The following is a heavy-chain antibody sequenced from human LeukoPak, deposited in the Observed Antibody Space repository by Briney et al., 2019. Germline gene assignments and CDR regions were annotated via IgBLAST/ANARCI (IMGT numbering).Heavy chain of an antibody. CDR3: ARGEIAVAGGPTRNYYYYYGMDV. V-gene: IGHV1-18*01. CDR1: GYTFTSYG. J-gene: IGHJ6*02. CDR2: ISAYNGNT. D-gene: IGHD6-19*01. Sequence: ASVMVSCKASGYTFTSYGISWVRQAPGQGLEWMGWISAYNGNTNYAQKLQGRVTMTTDTSTSRAYMELRSLRSDDTAVYYCARGEIAVAGGPTRNYYYYYGMDVWGQGTTVTVSS.